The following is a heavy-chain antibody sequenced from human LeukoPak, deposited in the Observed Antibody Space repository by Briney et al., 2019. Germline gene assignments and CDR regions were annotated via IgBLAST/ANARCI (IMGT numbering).Heavy chain of an antibody. CDR2: IYSTGSR. CDR1: GVSVSSPTYY. Sequence: TPSETLSLTCSVSGVSVSSPTYYWSWIRQHPGKGLEWIGHIYSTGSRYYNPSLESRVSVSFDTSKNQFSLKMSSMTAADTAVYYCARGLEYSYYLDVWGKGTTVTVSS. CDR3: ARGLEYSYYLDV. J-gene: IGHJ6*03. V-gene: IGHV4-31*03. D-gene: IGHD3/OR15-3a*01.